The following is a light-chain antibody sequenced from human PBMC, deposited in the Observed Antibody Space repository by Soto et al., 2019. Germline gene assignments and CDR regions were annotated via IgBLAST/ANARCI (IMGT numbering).Light chain of an antibody. CDR3: CSYAGSSTFPYV. Sequence: QSALTQPASVSGSPGQSITISCTGTSSDVGSYNLVSWYLQHPDKAPRLMIYEVSERPSGVSTRFSGSKSGNTASLTISGLQAEDEADYYCCSYAGSSTFPYVCGTGTKVTVL. J-gene: IGLJ1*01. CDR2: EVS. CDR1: SSDVGSYNL. V-gene: IGLV2-23*02.